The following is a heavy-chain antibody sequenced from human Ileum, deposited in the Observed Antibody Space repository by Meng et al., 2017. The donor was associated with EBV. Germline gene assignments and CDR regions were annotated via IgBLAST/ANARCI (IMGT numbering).Heavy chain of an antibody. Sequence: GRGLVRHLGTLAPTCTISGDSMSSVIGWSWVRQPPGKGLEWIGEVYHRGDTNYNPSLKSRVDISVDKSKNQFYLSLFSVTAADTAVYYCGRDQGRELINHWGQGTLVTVSS. V-gene: IGHV4-4*03. D-gene: IGHD1-7*01. CDR3: GRDQGRELINH. CDR2: VYHRGDT. J-gene: IGHJ4*02. CDR1: GDSMSSVIG.